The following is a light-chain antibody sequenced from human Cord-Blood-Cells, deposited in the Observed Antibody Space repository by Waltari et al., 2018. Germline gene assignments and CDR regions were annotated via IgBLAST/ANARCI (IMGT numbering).Light chain of an antibody. CDR2: QDS. J-gene: IGLJ1*01. CDR3: QTWDSSTYV. Sequence: SYELTQPLPVSVSPGQTASIPCSGAKLGANYACWYQQKPGQFSVLVIYQDSKRHSVIPERFCGSNSGNTATLTIRGTQAMDEADDYCQTWDSSTYVFGTGTKVTVL. V-gene: IGLV3-1*01. CDR1: KLGANY.